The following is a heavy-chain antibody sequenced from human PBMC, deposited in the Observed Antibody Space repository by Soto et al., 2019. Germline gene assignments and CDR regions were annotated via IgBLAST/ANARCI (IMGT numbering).Heavy chain of an antibody. CDR1: GFTFSSYG. V-gene: IGHV3-30*03. Sequence: GGSLRLSCAASGFTFSSYGMHWVRQAPGKGLEWVAVISYDGSNKYYADSVKGRFTISKDKSKNTLYLQMNSLRAEDTAEYYCATQSEGLELRKRRLGVDYWGQGTLVTVSS. CDR2: ISYDGSNK. D-gene: IGHD1-7*01. CDR3: ATQSEGLELRKRRLGVDY. J-gene: IGHJ4*02.